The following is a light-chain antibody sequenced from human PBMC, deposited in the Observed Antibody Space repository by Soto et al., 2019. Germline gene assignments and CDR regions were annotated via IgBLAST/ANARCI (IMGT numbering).Light chain of an antibody. V-gene: IGKV1-5*01. J-gene: IGKJ1*01. CDR3: QQYNGYSGT. CDR1: QSISTW. CDR2: DAS. Sequence: IQMTQSPSTLSASVGDRVTITFRASQSISTWLAWYQQKPGKAPKLLIYDASSLESGVPSRFSGSGSGTEFTLTISSLRPDDFATYYCQQYNGYSGTFGQGTKVDIK.